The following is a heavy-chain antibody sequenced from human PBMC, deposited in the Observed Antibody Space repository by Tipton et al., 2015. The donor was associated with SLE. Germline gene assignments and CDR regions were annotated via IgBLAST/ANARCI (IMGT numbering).Heavy chain of an antibody. V-gene: IGHV4-38-2*01. D-gene: IGHD6-13*01. CDR3: ARSKDGAADY. J-gene: IGHJ4*02. Sequence: TLSLTCAVSGYSISSGYYWGWVRQPPGKGLEWIGSILYAGGTTYYNPSLKSRVAIDIDASKNQFSVRLTSVTAADTAIYYCARSKDGAADYWGRGTLVTVSS. CDR1: GYSISSGYY. CDR2: ILYAGGTT.